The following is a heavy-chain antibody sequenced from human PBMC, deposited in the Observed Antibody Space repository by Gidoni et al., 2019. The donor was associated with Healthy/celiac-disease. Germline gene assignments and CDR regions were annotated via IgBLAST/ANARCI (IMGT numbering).Heavy chain of an antibody. CDR1: GFTFSSYI. Sequence: EVQLVESGGGLVQPGGSLRLSCAASGFTFSSYIMNWFRQAPGKGLEWVSYISSSSSTIYYADSVKGRFTISRDNAKNSLYLQMNSLRDEDTAVYYCARGHCSSTSCGLADLYYYYYGMDVWGQGTTVTVSS. J-gene: IGHJ6*02. CDR3: ARGHCSSTSCGLADLYYYYYGMDV. V-gene: IGHV3-48*02. D-gene: IGHD2-2*01. CDR2: ISSSSSTI.